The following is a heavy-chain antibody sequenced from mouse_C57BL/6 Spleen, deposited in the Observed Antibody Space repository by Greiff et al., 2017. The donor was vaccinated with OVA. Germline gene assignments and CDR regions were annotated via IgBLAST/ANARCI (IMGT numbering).Heavy chain of an antibody. V-gene: IGHV5-6*01. CDR2: LSSGSSYT. Sequence: EVKLVESGGDLVKPGASLKLSCAASGFTFSSYGMSWVRQTPDKRLEWVATLSSGSSYTYYPDSVKGLFTISREEGKNTRYLQISSMKSEDTAMYYCARGGLDYWGKGTTLTVAS. D-gene: IGHD3-3*01. CDR1: GFTFSSYG. CDR3: ARGGLDY. J-gene: IGHJ2*01.